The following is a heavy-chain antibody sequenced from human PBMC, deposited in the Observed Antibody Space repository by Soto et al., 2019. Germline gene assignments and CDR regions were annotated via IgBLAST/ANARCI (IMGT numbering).Heavy chain of an antibody. CDR2: ISYDGSNR. V-gene: IGHV3-30-3*01. J-gene: IGHJ6*02. CDR3: ARPVEPFYYYGMDV. Sequence: GSLRLSCAASGFTFTTYAMEWVRQAPGKGLEWVALISYDGSNRYYAESVMGRSTISRDNSKNTLYLQLNSLRPEDTAVYYCARPVEPFYYYGMDVWGQGTTVTVSS. CDR1: GFTFTTYA.